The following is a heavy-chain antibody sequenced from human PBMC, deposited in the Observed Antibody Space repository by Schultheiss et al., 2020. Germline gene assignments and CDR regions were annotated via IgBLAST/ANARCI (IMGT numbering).Heavy chain of an antibody. Sequence: SETLSLTCTVSGGSISSGGYYWSWIRQPPGKGLEWIGYIYYSGSTNYNPPLKSRVTISVDTSKNQFSLKLSSVAAADTAVYYCARGRVDYESWGQGTLVTVSS. CDR1: GGSISSGGYY. D-gene: IGHD4-17*01. V-gene: IGHV4-61*08. CDR3: ARGRVDYES. J-gene: IGHJ4*02. CDR2: IYYSGST.